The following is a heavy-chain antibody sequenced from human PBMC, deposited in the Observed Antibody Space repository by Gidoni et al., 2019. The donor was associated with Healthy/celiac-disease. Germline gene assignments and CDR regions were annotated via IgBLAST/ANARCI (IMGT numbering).Heavy chain of an antibody. CDR1: GFTFSSYA. CDR3: AKRLITMIVVVITHDAFDI. V-gene: IGHV3-23*01. Sequence: EVQLLESGGGLVQPGGSLRLSCSASGFTFSSYAMSWVRQAPGKGLEWVSAISGSGGSTYYADSVKGRFTISRDNSKNTLYLQMNSLRAEDTAVYYCAKRLITMIVVVITHDAFDIWGQGTMVTVSS. CDR2: ISGSGGST. J-gene: IGHJ3*02. D-gene: IGHD3-22*01.